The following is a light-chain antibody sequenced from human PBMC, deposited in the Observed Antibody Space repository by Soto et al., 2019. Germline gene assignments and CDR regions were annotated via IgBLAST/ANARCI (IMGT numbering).Light chain of an antibody. V-gene: IGKV1-39*01. Sequence: DIQMTQSPSSLSASFLDSLTITCRASQYISTYLNWYQQKPGKAPKLLIYVASNLQSGVPSRFSGSGSGTDFTLTISSLQPEDIATYYCQESYSTSFGQGTKVDIK. CDR1: QYISTY. J-gene: IGKJ1*01. CDR2: VAS. CDR3: QESYSTS.